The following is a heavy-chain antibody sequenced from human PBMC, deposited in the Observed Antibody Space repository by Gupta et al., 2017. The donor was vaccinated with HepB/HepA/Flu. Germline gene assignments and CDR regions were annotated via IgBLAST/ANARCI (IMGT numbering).Heavy chain of an antibody. D-gene: IGHD1-7*01. CDR3: ARTRGTNYRISAFDI. CDR2: IYYSGSI. V-gene: IGHV4-30-4*01. CDR1: GGSIKSGDYY. J-gene: IGHJ3*02. Sequence: QVQLPESGSGLVKPSQTLSLTCPVSGGSIKSGDYYRSWIRQPPGKGLEWIGYIYYSGSINYNPYLESRVTISIDTSKNQFSLKLTSVTAADTAIYYCARTRGTNYRISAFDIWGQGTMVTVSS.